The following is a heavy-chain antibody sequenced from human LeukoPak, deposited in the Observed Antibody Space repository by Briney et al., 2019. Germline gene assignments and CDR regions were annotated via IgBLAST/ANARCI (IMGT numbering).Heavy chain of an antibody. CDR3: AREMCGSTSCYWEPLSYGMDV. D-gene: IGHD2-2*01. Sequence: ASVKVSCKASGYTFTSYGNSWVRQAPGQGLEWMGWISAYNGNTNYAQKLQGRVTMTTDTSTSTAYMELRSLRSDDTAVYYCAREMCGSTSCYWEPLSYGMDVWGKGTTVTVSS. V-gene: IGHV1-18*04. CDR1: GYTFTSYG. J-gene: IGHJ6*04. CDR2: ISAYNGNT.